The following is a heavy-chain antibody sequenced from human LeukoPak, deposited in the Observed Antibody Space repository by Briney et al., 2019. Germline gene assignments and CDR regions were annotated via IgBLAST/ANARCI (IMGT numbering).Heavy chain of an antibody. V-gene: IGHV5-10-1*01. CDR2: IDPSDSYT. CDR3: ARAASGYDLLYFDY. Sequence: PGESLKISCKGSGYSFTSYWISWVRQMPGKGLEWMGRIDPSDSYTNYSPSFQGHVTISADKSISTAYLQWSSLKASDTAMYYCARAASGYDLLYFDYRGQGTLVTVSS. D-gene: IGHD5-12*01. J-gene: IGHJ4*02. CDR1: GYSFTSYW.